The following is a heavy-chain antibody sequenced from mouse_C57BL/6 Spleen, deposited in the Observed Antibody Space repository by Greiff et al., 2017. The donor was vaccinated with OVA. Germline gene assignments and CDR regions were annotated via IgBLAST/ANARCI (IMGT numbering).Heavy chain of an antibody. Sequence: QVQLQQPWAELVKPGASVKLSCKASGYTFTSYWMQWVKQRPGQGLEWIGEIDPSDSYTNYNQKFKGKATLTVDTSSSTAYMQLSSLTSEDSAVYYCATREYYYGSSLLRDYWGQGTSVTVSS. D-gene: IGHD1-1*01. CDR3: ATREYYYGSSLLRDY. CDR2: IDPSDSYT. V-gene: IGHV1-50*01. CDR1: GYTFTSYW. J-gene: IGHJ4*01.